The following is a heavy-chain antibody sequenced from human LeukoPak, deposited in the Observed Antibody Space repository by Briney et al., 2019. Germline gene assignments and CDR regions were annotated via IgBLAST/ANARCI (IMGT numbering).Heavy chain of an antibody. D-gene: IGHD3-22*01. Sequence: ASVKVSCKASGYTFTSYDINWVRQATGQGLEWMGWMNPNSGNTGYAQKFQGRVTMTRNTSISTAYMELSSLRSEDTAVYYCARASYESCGYYGYWGQGTLVTVSS. J-gene: IGHJ4*02. CDR3: ARASYESCGYYGY. V-gene: IGHV1-8*01. CDR2: MNPNSGNT. CDR1: GYTFTSYD.